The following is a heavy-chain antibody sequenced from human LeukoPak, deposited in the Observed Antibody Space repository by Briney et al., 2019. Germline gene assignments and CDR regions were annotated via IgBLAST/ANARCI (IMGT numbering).Heavy chain of an antibody. D-gene: IGHD6-13*01. J-gene: IGHJ4*02. V-gene: IGHV3-7*01. CDR3: ARSSVARGLDLAAAAGPY. Sequence: GGSLRLSCAGSGFTSSSHWMSWVRQAPGKGLEWVANINQGGSEIYYVDSVRGRFTISRDNAKNSLYLQMNSLRAEDTSVYYCARSSVARGLDLAAAAGPYWGQGTLVTVSS. CDR1: GFTSSSHW. CDR2: INQGGSEI.